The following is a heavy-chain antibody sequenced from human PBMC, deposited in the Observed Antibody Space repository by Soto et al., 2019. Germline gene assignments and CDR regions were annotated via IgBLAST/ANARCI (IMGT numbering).Heavy chain of an antibody. Sequence: GGSLRLSCAASGFTFSSYSMNWVRQAPGKGLEWVSYIKRNRSEIYYADSVKGRFTISRDNAKNSLYLQMNSLRAEDTAVYYCARDPSYYDSDYWGQGTLVTVSS. J-gene: IGHJ4*02. CDR2: IKRNRSEI. V-gene: IGHV3-21*01. CDR3: ARDPSYYDSDY. D-gene: IGHD3-3*01. CDR1: GFTFSSYS.